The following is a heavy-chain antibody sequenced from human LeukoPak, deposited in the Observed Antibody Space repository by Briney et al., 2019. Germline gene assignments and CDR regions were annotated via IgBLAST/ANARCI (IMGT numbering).Heavy chain of an antibody. Sequence: GGSLRLSCAASGFTFSSSAMSWVRQVPGKGLEWVSGISASGGSTSYADSVRGRFTISRDNSKNTLYLQMNSLRAEDTAVYYCAKAVAYGHFDYWGQGTLVTVSS. D-gene: IGHD2-21*01. CDR1: GFTFSSSA. CDR2: ISASGGST. V-gene: IGHV3-23*01. CDR3: AKAVAYGHFDY. J-gene: IGHJ4*02.